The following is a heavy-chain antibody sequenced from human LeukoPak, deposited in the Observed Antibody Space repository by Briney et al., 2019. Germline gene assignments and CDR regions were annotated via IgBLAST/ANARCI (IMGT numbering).Heavy chain of an antibody. D-gene: IGHD3-10*01. J-gene: IGHJ5*02. CDR3: ARDLLWFGELSYWFDP. Sequence: PSETLSLTCTVSGGSISSYYWSWIRQPAGKGLEWIGRIYTSGSTNYNPSLKSRVTMSVDTSKNQFSLKLSSVTAADTAVYYCARDLLWFGELSYWFDPWGQGTLVTVSS. CDR2: IYTSGST. CDR1: GGSISSYY. V-gene: IGHV4-4*07.